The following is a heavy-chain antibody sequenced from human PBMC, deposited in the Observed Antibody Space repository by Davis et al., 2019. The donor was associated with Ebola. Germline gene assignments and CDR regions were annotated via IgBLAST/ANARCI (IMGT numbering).Heavy chain of an antibody. CDR2: INHSGST. CDR1: GGSFSGYY. CDR3: ARLDSSSCPDY. J-gene: IGHJ4*02. Sequence: MPSETLSLTCAVYGGSFSGYYWSWIRQPPGKGLEWIGEINHSGSTNYNPSLKSRVTISVDTSKNQFSLKLRSVTAADTAVYYCARLDSSSCPDYWGQGTLVTVSS. V-gene: IGHV4-34*01. D-gene: IGHD6-13*01.